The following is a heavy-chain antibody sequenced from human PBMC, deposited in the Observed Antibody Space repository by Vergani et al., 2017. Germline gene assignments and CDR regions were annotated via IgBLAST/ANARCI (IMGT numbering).Heavy chain of an antibody. CDR1: GFTFSSYW. V-gene: IGHV3-7*01. Sequence: VQLVESGGGVVQPGRSLRLSCAASGFTFSSYWMSWVRQAPGKGLEWVANIKQDGSEKYYVDSVKGRFTISRDNAKNSLYLQMNSLRAEDTAVYYCARNGGSGSTTTYFDYWGQGTLVTVSS. J-gene: IGHJ4*02. D-gene: IGHD2-15*01. CDR3: ARNGGSGSTTTYFDY. CDR2: IKQDGSEK.